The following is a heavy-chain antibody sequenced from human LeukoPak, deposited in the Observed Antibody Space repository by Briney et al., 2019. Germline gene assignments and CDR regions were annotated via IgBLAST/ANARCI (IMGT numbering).Heavy chain of an antibody. CDR2: IYTSGST. V-gene: IGHV4-4*07. CDR3: ARKKGVADNTSPRMYYYYYGPDV. CDR1: GGSISSYY. J-gene: IGHJ6*02. D-gene: IGHD3-10*01. Sequence: SETLSLTCTVSGGSISSYYWSWIRQPAGKGLEWIGRIYTSGSTNYNPSLKSRVTISVDASKNQFSLKLSSVTAADTAVYYCARKKGVADNTSPRMYYYYYGPDVWGQGTTVTASS.